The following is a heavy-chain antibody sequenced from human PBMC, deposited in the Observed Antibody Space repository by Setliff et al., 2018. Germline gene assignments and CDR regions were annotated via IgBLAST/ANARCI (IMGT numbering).Heavy chain of an antibody. CDR2: VRNKANSYTT. Sequence: GGSLRLSCAASGFIFNDHYMDWVRQAPGKGLEWVGRVRNKANSYTTEYAASVKGRFTISSDDSKSIAYLQMNSLKTEDTAVYYYTRDRAKITVIVVVIGARQDWGQGTLVTVS. CDR1: GFIFNDHY. V-gene: IGHV3-72*01. J-gene: IGHJ4*02. D-gene: IGHD3-22*01. CDR3: TRDRAKITVIVVVIGARQD.